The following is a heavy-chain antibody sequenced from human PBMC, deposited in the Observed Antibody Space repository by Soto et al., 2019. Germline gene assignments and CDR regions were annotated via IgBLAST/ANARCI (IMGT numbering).Heavy chain of an antibody. CDR3: GSVRPSGYVLS. CDR1: GGSLSSYY. V-gene: IGHV4-59*01. Sequence: SETLSLTCTVSGGSLSSYYWTWIRQSPGKGLEWIGYVYFSGNTNYNPSLKSRVTISIDTSKNQFSLRLASVTATDTAFYYCGSVRPSGYVLSWGQGTLVTVSS. CDR2: VYFSGNT. J-gene: IGHJ5*02. D-gene: IGHD6-25*01.